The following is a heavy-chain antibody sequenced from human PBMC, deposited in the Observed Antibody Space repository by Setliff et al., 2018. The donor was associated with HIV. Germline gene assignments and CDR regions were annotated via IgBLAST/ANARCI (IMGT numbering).Heavy chain of an antibody. CDR1: GASFTAYY. Sequence: SETLSLTCDVSGASFTAYYWTWIRQSPGKGLEWIGEINHGGRTNYNPSLRSRLSISLDGSKNQLSLTLTSVTAADTALYYCAKSRWLARNGDAFDVWGQGTMVTVS. V-gene: IGHV4-34*01. D-gene: IGHD6-19*01. CDR2: INHGGRT. J-gene: IGHJ3*01. CDR3: AKSRWLARNGDAFDV.